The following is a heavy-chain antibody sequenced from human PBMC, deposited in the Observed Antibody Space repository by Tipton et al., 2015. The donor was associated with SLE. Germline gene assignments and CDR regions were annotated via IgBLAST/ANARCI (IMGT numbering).Heavy chain of an antibody. Sequence: TLSLTCTVSGGSISSHYWSWIRQPPGKGLEWIGYIYYSGSTNYNPSLKSRVTISVDTSKNQFSLKLSSVTAADTAVYYCARGYCSGATCHGYFDHWGQGTLVTVSS. CDR1: GGSISSHY. CDR3: ARGYCSGATCHGYFDH. D-gene: IGHD2-15*01. V-gene: IGHV4-59*11. J-gene: IGHJ4*02. CDR2: IYYSGST.